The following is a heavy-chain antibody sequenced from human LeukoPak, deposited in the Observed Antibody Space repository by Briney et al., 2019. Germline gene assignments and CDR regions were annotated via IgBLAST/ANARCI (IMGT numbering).Heavy chain of an antibody. CDR1: GYTFTSYG. CDR3: ASRYSSGPDY. Sequence: ASVKVSCKASGYTFTSYGISWVRQAPGQGLEWMGCINPNSGGTNYAQKFQGRVTMTRDTSISTAYMELSRLRSDDTAVYYCASRYSSGPDYWGQGTLVTVSS. CDR2: INPNSGGT. D-gene: IGHD6-19*01. V-gene: IGHV1-2*02. J-gene: IGHJ4*02.